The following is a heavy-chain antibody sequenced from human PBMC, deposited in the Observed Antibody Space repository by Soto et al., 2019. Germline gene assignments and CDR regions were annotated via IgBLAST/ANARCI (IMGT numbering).Heavy chain of an antibody. CDR1: GFTFSSYA. J-gene: IGHJ4*02. V-gene: IGHV3-23*01. Sequence: EVQLLESGGGLVQPGGSLSLSCAASGFTFSSYAMSWVRQAPGKGLEWVSAISGSGGSTYYADSVKGRFTISRDNSKNTLYLQMNSLRAEDTAVYYCAKDLQMIVVVPAALDYWGQGTLVTVSS. CDR2: ISGSGGST. D-gene: IGHD2-2*01. CDR3: AKDLQMIVVVPAALDY.